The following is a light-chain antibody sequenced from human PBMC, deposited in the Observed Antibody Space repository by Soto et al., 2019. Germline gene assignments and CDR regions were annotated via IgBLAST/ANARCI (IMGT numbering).Light chain of an antibody. CDR2: KVS. V-gene: IGKV2-30*01. CDR3: MQGTHWPYT. Sequence: DAVLTQSPFSLPVTLGQPASISCRSSQSLIYSEGKTYLNWFHQRPGQSPRRLIYKVSNRDSGVPDRFSGSGSDTDFTLKISSVEAEDVGVYFCMQGTHWPYTFGQGTKLEIK. CDR1: QSLIYSEGKTY. J-gene: IGKJ2*01.